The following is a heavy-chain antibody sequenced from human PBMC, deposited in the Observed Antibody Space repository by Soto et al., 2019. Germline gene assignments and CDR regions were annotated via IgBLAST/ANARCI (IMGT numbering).Heavy chain of an antibody. V-gene: IGHV4-30-4*01. J-gene: IGHJ6*02. CDR1: GGSISSGDYY. D-gene: IGHD6-13*01. CDR2: IYYSGST. CDR3: ARVAAAGSYYYYYGMDV. Sequence: TSETLTLTCTVSGGSISSGDYYWSWIRQPPGKGLEWIGYIYYSGSTYYNPSLKSRVTISVDTSKNQFSLKLSSVTAADTAVYYCARVAAAGSYYYYYGMDVWGQGTTVTVSS.